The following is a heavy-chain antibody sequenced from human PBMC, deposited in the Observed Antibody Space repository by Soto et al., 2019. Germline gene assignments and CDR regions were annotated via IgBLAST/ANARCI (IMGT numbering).Heavy chain of an antibody. CDR2: IDSSSSYI. CDR1: GFTFSTYT. CDR3: ERGGTIPAN. J-gene: IGHJ4*02. D-gene: IGHD2-2*01. V-gene: IGHV3-21*01. Sequence: GGSLRLSCVASGFTFSTYTMNWVRQAPGMGLEWVSSIDSSSSYIYYADSVKGRFTVSRDNAKDSLYLQIHSLRAEDTAVYYCERGGTIPANWGQGTLVTVSS.